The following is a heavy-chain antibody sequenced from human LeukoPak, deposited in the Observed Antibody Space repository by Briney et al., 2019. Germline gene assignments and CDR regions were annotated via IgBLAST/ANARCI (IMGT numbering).Heavy chain of an antibody. D-gene: IGHD6-13*01. CDR2: ISGSGGST. CDR3: ARLGSSWSFDH. J-gene: IGHJ5*02. V-gene: IGHV3-23*01. Sequence: GGSLRLSCAASGFTFSSYAMSWVRQAPGKGLEWVSAISGSGGSTYYGDSVKGRFTISRDNSKNTVSLQMNSLRVEDTAVYYCARLGSSWSFDHWGQGTLVTVSS. CDR1: GFTFSSYA.